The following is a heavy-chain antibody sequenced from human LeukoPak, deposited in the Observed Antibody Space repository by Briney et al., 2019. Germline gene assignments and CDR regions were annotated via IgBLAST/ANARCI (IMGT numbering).Heavy chain of an antibody. CDR1: GGTFSSYA. Sequence: ASVKVSCKASGGTFSSYAISWVRQAPGQGLEWMGWMNPNSGNTGYAQKFQGRVTMTRNTSISTAYMELSSLRSEDTAVYYCARGRGRVATIHYWGQGTLVTVSS. CDR2: MNPNSGNT. J-gene: IGHJ4*02. D-gene: IGHD5-12*01. V-gene: IGHV1-8*02. CDR3: ARGRGRVATIHY.